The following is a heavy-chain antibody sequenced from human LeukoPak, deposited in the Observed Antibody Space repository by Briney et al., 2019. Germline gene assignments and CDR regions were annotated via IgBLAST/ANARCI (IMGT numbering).Heavy chain of an antibody. V-gene: IGHV1-69*13. J-gene: IGHJ4*02. D-gene: IGHD4-17*01. CDR1: GGTFSSYA. Sequence: GASVKVSCKASGGTFSSYAISWVRQAPGQGLEWMGGIIPIFGTANYAQKFRGRVTITADESTSTAYMELSSLRSEDTAVYYCARPYDYGDSGYFDYWGQGTLVTVSS. CDR3: ARPYDYGDSGYFDY. CDR2: IIPIFGTA.